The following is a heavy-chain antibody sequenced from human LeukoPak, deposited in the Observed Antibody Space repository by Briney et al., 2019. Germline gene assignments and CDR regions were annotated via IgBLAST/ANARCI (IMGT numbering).Heavy chain of an antibody. J-gene: IGHJ4*02. CDR3: ARQGCSSGSCYNDY. CDR2: ISYHGRDQ. V-gene: IGHV3-30*04. Sequence: GRSLRLSCAASGFIFSTYAMHWVRQAPGKGLEWVAVISYHGRDQYYADSVRGRFTISRDNSKSTLSLQMNSLRAEDTAVYYCARQGCSSGSCYNDYWGQGTLVTVSS. D-gene: IGHD2-2*02. CDR1: GFIFSTYA.